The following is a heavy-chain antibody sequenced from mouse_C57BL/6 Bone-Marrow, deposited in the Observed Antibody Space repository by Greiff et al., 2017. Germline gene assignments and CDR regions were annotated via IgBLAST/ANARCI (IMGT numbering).Heavy chain of an antibody. CDR3: AREGYWAWFAY. Sequence: QVQLQQPGAELVKPGASVKLSCKASGYPFTSYWMQWVKQRPGQGLEWIGEIDPSDSYTNYNQKFKGKATLTVDTSSSTAYMQLSSLTSEDSAVYYCAREGYWAWFAYWGQGTLVTVSA. V-gene: IGHV1-50*01. CDR1: GYPFTSYW. J-gene: IGHJ3*01. D-gene: IGHD2-3*01. CDR2: IDPSDSYT.